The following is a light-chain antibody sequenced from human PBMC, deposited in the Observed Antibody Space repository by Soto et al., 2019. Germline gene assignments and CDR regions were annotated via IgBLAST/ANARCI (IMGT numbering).Light chain of an antibody. CDR1: RGHSSYA. Sequence: QPVLTQSPSASASLGASVKLTCTLSRGHSSYAIAWHQQQPEKGPRYLMKLNSDGSHSKGDGIPDRFSGPSSGAERYLTISSLQAEDEADYYCQTWGTGIGVFGGGTKLTVL. CDR2: LNSDGSH. CDR3: QTWGTGIGV. J-gene: IGLJ3*02. V-gene: IGLV4-69*01.